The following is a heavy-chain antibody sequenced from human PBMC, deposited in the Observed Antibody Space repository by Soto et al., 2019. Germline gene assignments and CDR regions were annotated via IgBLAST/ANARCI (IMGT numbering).Heavy chain of an antibody. V-gene: IGHV4-34*01. J-gene: IGHJ4*02. CDR1: GGSLSGYY. CDR3: ARDKITGLFGY. D-gene: IGHD2-8*02. Sequence: PSXTLSLTCAVYGGSLSGYYWTWIRQPPGTGLEWIVEINHSGSTNYNPSLKSRVTISVDTSKNQFSLKLTSVTAADTAVYYCARDKITGLFGYWGQGTLVTVSS. CDR2: INHSGST.